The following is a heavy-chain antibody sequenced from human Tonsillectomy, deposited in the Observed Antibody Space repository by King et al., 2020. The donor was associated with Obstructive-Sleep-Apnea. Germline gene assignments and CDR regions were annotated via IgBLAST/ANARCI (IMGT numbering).Heavy chain of an antibody. CDR1: GGSISSGGYS. CDR2: IYHSGST. Sequence: LQLQESGSGLVKPSQTLSLTCAVSGGSISSGGYSWSWIRQPPGKGLEWIGYIYHSGSTYYNPSLKSRVTISVDRSKNQFSLKLSSVTAADTAVYYCACYPGDAFDIWGQGTMVTVSS. V-gene: IGHV4-30-2*01. CDR3: ACYPGDAFDI. J-gene: IGHJ3*02. D-gene: IGHD2-2*01.